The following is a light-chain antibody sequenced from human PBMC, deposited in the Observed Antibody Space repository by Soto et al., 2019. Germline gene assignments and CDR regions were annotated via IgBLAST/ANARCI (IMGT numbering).Light chain of an antibody. CDR1: QSIDSR. CDR2: RAS. Sequence: DIQMTQSPSTLSASVGDRVTITCRASQSIDSRLAWYQQKPGKAPNLLIYRASSLESGVPSRFSGSGSGTEFTLTITSLQPDDFATYYCQQYHSYSYTFGQGTKLEV. V-gene: IGKV1-5*03. J-gene: IGKJ2*01. CDR3: QQYHSYSYT.